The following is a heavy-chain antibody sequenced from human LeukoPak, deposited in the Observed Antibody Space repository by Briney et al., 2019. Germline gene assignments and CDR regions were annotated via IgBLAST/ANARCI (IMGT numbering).Heavy chain of an antibody. CDR3: ARGDYDFWSGYYTGDAFDI. D-gene: IGHD3-3*01. Sequence: ASVKVSCKASGYTFISYGISWVRQAPGQGLEWMGWISAYNGNINYAQKLQGRVTMTTDTSTSTAYMELRSLRSDDTAVYYCARGDYDFWSGYYTGDAFDIWGQGTMVTGSS. CDR2: ISAYNGNI. J-gene: IGHJ3*02. CDR1: GYTFISYG. V-gene: IGHV1-18*01.